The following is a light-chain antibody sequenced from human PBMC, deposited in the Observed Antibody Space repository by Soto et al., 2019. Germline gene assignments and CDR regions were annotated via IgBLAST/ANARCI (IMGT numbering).Light chain of an antibody. CDR1: QSVSSSY. Sequence: EIVLTQSPGTLSLSPGERATLSCRASQSVSSSYLAWYQRKPSQAPRLLIYGASNRATGTPDRFSGSGSGTEFTLTISSLQSEDFAVYYCQQYKKWPRTFGHGTKVDI. CDR3: QQYKKWPRT. J-gene: IGKJ1*01. CDR2: GAS. V-gene: IGKV3-20*01.